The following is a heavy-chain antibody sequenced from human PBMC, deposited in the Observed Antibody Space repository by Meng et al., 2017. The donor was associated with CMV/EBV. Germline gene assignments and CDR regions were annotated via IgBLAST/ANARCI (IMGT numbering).Heavy chain of an antibody. Sequence: SVKVSCKASGGTFSSYAISWVRQAPGQGLEWMGGIIPILGIANYAQKFQGRVTITADKSTSTAYMELSSLRSEDTAVYYCASKGITIFGVKTYCYYVVDFWGQGTTVTVSS. D-gene: IGHD3-3*01. CDR1: GGTFSSYA. V-gene: IGHV1-69*10. J-gene: IGHJ6*02. CDR3: ASKGITIFGVKTYCYYVVDF. CDR2: IIPILGIA.